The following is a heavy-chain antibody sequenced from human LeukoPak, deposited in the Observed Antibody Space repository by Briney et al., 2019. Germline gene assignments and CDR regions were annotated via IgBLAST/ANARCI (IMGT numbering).Heavy chain of an antibody. CDR1: GFTFSSYA. CDR3: AKVSCDGGDCPYYFDY. D-gene: IGHD2-21*02. Sequence: GGSLRLSCAASGFTFSSYAMSWVRQAPGKGLEWVSAISGSGGSTYYADSVKGRFTISRDNSKNTLYLQMNSLRDEDTAVYYCAKVSCDGGDCPYYFDYWSQGTLVTVSS. CDR2: ISGSGGST. J-gene: IGHJ4*02. V-gene: IGHV3-23*01.